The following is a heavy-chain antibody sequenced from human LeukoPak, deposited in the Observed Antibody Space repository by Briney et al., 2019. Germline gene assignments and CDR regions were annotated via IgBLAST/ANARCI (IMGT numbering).Heavy chain of an antibody. Sequence: GGSLRLSCAASGFTFSDYYMSWIRQAPGKGLEWVSYIRSSGITIYYADTVKGRFTISRDNAKKSLYLQMNSLRAEDTAVYYCARTDDSSGYYRDWGQGTLVTVSS. CDR3: ARTDDSSGYYRD. J-gene: IGHJ4*02. CDR2: IRSSGITI. CDR1: GFTFSDYY. V-gene: IGHV3-11*01. D-gene: IGHD3-22*01.